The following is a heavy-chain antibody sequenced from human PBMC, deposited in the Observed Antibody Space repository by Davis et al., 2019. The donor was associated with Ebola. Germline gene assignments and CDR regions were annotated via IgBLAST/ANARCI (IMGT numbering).Heavy chain of an antibody. CDR1: GFTFSSYA. D-gene: IGHD4-17*01. CDR2: IRYDGSRE. J-gene: IGHJ2*01. Sequence: GESLKISCAASGFTFSSYAMSWVRQAPGKGLEWVSFIRYDGSREYYADSVKGRFTVSRDNSKNTLYLQMSGLRTEDTAVYRCAKMHDYADNWFFDLWGRGTLVTVSS. CDR3: AKMHDYADNWFFDL. V-gene: IGHV3-30*02.